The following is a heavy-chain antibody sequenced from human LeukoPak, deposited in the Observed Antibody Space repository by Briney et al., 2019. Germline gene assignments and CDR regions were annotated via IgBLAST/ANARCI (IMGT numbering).Heavy chain of an antibody. CDR2: ISCSGGST. CDR3: AKDQSGNSKN. V-gene: IGHV3-23*01. D-gene: IGHD1-26*01. CDR1: GFTLSSYA. J-gene: IGHJ4*02. Sequence: GGSLRLSCAASGFTLSSYAMSWVRQAPGKGLEWFSAISCSGGSTYYADSVKGRFTISRENSKNTPYRQMNSLRAEDTAVYYCAKDQSGNSKNWGQGTLVTVSS.